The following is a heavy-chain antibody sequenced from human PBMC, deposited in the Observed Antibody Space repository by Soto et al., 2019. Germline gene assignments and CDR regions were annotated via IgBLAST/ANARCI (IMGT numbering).Heavy chain of an antibody. J-gene: IGHJ4*02. V-gene: IGHV1-69*01. CDR3: TRSYGYTFGGSLDN. D-gene: IGHD5-18*01. CDR2: IITAFGTT. Sequence: QVQLVQSGPEVKKPGSSVKVSCKASGDTFNSYVITWVRQAPGQGLEWLGGIITAFGTTRYAQNFQDKLTITADEAATTDNMELSSLTPDDTDMYYYTRSYGYTFGGSLDNWGQGTLVTVSS. CDR1: GDTFNSYV.